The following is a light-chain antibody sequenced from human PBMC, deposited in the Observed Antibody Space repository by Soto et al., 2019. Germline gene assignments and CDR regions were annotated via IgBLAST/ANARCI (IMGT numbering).Light chain of an antibody. Sequence: DIQMTQSPSTLSASVGDRVTITCRASQSISSWLAWYQQKPGKAPKLLIYDASSLESGVPSRFSGSGSGTEFSITISSLQPDDFATYSCQQYNSYSWTFGQGTKVEIK. V-gene: IGKV1-5*01. J-gene: IGKJ1*01. CDR1: QSISSW. CDR2: DAS. CDR3: QQYNSYSWT.